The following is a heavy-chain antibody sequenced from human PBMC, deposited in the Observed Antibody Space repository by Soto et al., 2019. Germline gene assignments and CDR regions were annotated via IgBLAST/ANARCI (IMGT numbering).Heavy chain of an antibody. Sequence: PSVNVSCKASSYTFTSYGVSWVRQAPGQGLEWMGWITAYNGNTNYAQKLQGRVTMTTDTSTSTAYMELRSLRSDDTAVYYCARPADYYDSSGYGPMCGMDVWGQGTTVTVSS. CDR1: SYTFTSYG. J-gene: IGHJ6*02. CDR2: ITAYNGNT. D-gene: IGHD3-22*01. V-gene: IGHV1-18*01. CDR3: ARPADYYDSSGYGPMCGMDV.